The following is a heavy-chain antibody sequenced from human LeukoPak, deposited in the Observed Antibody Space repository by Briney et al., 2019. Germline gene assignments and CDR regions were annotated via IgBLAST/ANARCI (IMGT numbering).Heavy chain of an antibody. CDR2: IGRSGTTI. CDR3: ATNHPNGGGGRYFDWSPID. J-gene: IGHJ4*02. D-gene: IGHD3-9*01. CDR1: GFTFSDYT. V-gene: IGHV3-48*04. Sequence: GGSLRLSCAASGFTFSDYTMNWVRQAPGKGLEWVSFIGRSGTTIYYADSVKGRFTCSRDNAKNSLHLQMNSLRAEDTAVYYCATNHPNGGGGRYFDWSPIDWGQGTLVTVSS.